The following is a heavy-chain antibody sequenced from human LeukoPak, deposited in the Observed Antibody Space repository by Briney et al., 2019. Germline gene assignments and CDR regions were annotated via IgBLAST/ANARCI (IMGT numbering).Heavy chain of an antibody. D-gene: IGHD6-19*01. V-gene: IGHV3-7*03. Sequence: GGSLRLSCAASGFTFSSYWMSWVRQAPGKGLEWVANIKQGGSEKYYVDSVKGRFTISRDNAKNSLYLQMNSLRAEDTAVYYCARDDSSGHTDYWGQGTLVTVSS. CDR3: ARDDSSGHTDY. CDR2: IKQGGSEK. CDR1: GFTFSSYW. J-gene: IGHJ4*02.